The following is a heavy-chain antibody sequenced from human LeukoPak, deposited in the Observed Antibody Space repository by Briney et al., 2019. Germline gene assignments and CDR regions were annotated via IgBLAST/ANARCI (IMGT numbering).Heavy chain of an antibody. Sequence: GGSLRLSCAASGFIVSRKYMSWVRQAPGKGLERVSVIYSGGSADYADSVKGRFTISRDNSKNTLHLQMKSLRAGDTAVYYCAKMSNYYNSLGYYAFDIWGQGTMVTVSS. CDR1: GFIVSRKY. CDR2: IYSGGSA. CDR3: AKMSNYYNSLGYYAFDI. J-gene: IGHJ3*02. V-gene: IGHV3-66*01. D-gene: IGHD3-22*01.